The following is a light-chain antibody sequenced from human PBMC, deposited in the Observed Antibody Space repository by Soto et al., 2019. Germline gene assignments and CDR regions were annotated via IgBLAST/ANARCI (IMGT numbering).Light chain of an antibody. CDR1: QSVSSN. J-gene: IGKJ1*01. V-gene: IGKV3-15*01. CDR2: GAS. Sequence: DIVLTQSPVTLSLPPGERATLSCRASQSVSSNYLAWYQQKPGQAPRLLIYGASTRATGIPARFSGSGSGTEFTLTINSLQSEDFAVYYCQQYNNWPRTFGQGTKLDI. CDR3: QQYNNWPRT.